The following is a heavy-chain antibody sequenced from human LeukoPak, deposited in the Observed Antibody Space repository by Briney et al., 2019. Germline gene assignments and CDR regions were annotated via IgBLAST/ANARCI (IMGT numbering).Heavy chain of an antibody. CDR1: EFTFSSHW. Sequence: GGSLRLSCAASEFTFSSHWMSWVRQAPGKGLEWVANIKEDGSEKYYADSVKGRFTISRDNAKNSLYLQMNSLRAEDTAVYYCCRRWLNYYYYGMDVWGQGTTVTVSS. J-gene: IGHJ6*02. CDR2: IKEDGSEK. CDR3: CRRWLNYYYYGMDV. V-gene: IGHV3-7*01. D-gene: IGHD5-18*01.